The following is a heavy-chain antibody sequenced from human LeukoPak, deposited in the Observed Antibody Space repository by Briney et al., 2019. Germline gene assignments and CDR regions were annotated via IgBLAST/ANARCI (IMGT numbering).Heavy chain of an antibody. D-gene: IGHD1-26*01. J-gene: IGHJ5*02. CDR3: ARDRVAGALQGFDP. CDR1: GGTFSSYA. Sequence: SVKVSCKASGGTFSSYAISWVRQAPGQGLEWMGRIIPILGIANYAQKFQGRVTITADKSTSTAYMELSSLRSEDTAVYYCARDRVAGALQGFDPWGQGTLVTVSS. CDR2: IIPILGIA. V-gene: IGHV1-69*04.